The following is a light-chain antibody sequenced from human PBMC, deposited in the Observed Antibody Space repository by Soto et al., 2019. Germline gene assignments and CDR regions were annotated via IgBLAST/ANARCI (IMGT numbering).Light chain of an antibody. CDR3: QQSHRAPLT. J-gene: IGKJ4*01. V-gene: IGKV1-39*01. CDR1: QSISSH. Sequence: QMTQSPSSLFASVGDRVTITCRASQSISSHLNWYQQKVGQTPRLLIYAASTLQSEVPPRFSGSGSGTEFTLTISGLQREEFATYYCQQSHRAPLTVGGGTKIQI. CDR2: AAS.